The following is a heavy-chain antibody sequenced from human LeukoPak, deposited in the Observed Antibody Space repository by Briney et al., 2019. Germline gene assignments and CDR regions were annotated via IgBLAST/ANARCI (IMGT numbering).Heavy chain of an antibody. Sequence: PSETLSLTCTVSLDSTTSNFWSWVRQPPGKRLEWMGEIHRSGSPNYNPPLQSRVTISIDRSRNQIVLELSSVTAADTAVYYCAREILGGFNPGAYWGQGTLVTVSS. CDR2: IHRSGSP. J-gene: IGHJ4*02. D-gene: IGHD1-14*01. CDR1: LDSTTSNF. CDR3: AREILGGFNPGAY. V-gene: IGHV4-4*02.